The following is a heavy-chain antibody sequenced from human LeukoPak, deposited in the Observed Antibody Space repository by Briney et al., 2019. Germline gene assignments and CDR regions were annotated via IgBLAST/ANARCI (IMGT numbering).Heavy chain of an antibody. Sequence: SETLSLTCTVSGGSISSGSYYWSWIRQPARKGLGWIGRIYTSGSTNYNPSLKSRVTISVDTSKNQFSLKLSSVTAADTAVYYCARDRRSWFDPWGQGTLVTVSS. CDR3: ARDRRSWFDP. V-gene: IGHV4-61*02. CDR2: IYTSGST. CDR1: GGSISSGSYY. J-gene: IGHJ5*02.